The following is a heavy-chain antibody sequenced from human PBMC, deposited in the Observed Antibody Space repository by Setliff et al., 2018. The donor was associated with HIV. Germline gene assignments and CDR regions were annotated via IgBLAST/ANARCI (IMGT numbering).Heavy chain of an antibody. CDR1: GFAFSAYA. J-gene: IGHJ4*02. CDR2: ISSNGLST. V-gene: IGHV3-64*02. D-gene: IGHD1-26*01. CDR3: ARDAEVGTTYFDY. Sequence: LRLSCAASGFAFSAYAMHWVRQAPGKGLECVSAISSNGLSTYYADSVKGRFTISRDNSKSTLYLQMGSLRAEDMAVYYCARDAEVGTTYFDYWGQGTLVTVSS.